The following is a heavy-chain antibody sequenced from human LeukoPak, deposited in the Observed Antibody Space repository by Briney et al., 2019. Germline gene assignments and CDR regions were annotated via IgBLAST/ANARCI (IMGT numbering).Heavy chain of an antibody. CDR1: GIHFRVYG. J-gene: IGHJ4*02. Sequence: GRPLRLSCAASGIHFRVYGMHWAGQAPGKGPDWGAVISYDGSDKYYADSVKGRFTISTDNSKNTLYLQMNTLRTEDTAVYYCAKSGCSSTSCYLNYWGPGTLVTVSS. D-gene: IGHD2-2*01. CDR3: AKSGCSSTSCYLNY. CDR2: ISYDGSDK. V-gene: IGHV3-30*18.